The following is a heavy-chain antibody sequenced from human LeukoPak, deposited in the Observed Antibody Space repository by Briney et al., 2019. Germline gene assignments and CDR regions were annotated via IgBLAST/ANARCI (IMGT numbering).Heavy chain of an antibody. J-gene: IGHJ4*02. D-gene: IGHD5-12*01. CDR3: TYANVAILDY. V-gene: IGHV3-74*01. CDR2: INGNGGGT. CDR1: GFTFNTYR. Sequence: GGSLRLSCAASGFTFNTYRMNWVRQAPGKGLEWVSHINGNGGGTTYADSVKGRFTISRDNAKNTLYLQMNSLRAEDTAVYYCTYANVAILDYWVGGRQVSVPS.